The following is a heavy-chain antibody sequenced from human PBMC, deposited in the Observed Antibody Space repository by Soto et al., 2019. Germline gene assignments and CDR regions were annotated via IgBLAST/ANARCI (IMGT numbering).Heavy chain of an antibody. V-gene: IGHV5-10-1*01. Sequence: PGESLKISCKASGYKFTTFWLNWVRQTPGKGLEWLGRIDPTDSFTNYSPPFEGHVTISVDRSISTAYLQWNSLQASDTAIYYCARLASGGSRDAFDVWGQGTTVTVSS. D-gene: IGHD2-15*01. CDR1: GYKFTTFW. CDR3: ARLASGGSRDAFDV. CDR2: IDPTDSFT. J-gene: IGHJ3*01.